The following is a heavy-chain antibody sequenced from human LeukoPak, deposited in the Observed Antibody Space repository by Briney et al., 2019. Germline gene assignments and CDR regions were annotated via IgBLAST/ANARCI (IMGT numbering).Heavy chain of an antibody. D-gene: IGHD1-1*01. CDR3: AKKRGNWFDP. V-gene: IGHV3-33*06. J-gene: IGHJ5*02. CDR1: GFTFSSYG. Sequence: PGGSLRLSCAASGFTFSSYGMHWVRQAPGKGLEWVAAIFYDGSDKFYTDSVKGRFTISRDNSKNTLYLQMNSLRAEDTAVYYCAKKRGNWFDPWGQGTLVTVSS. CDR2: IFYDGSDK.